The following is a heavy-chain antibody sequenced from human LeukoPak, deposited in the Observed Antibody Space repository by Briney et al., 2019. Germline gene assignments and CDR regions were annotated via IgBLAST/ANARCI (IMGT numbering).Heavy chain of an antibody. D-gene: IGHD1/OR15-1a*01. CDR3: ARGEHSVDS. CDR2: IYSSGYT. CDR1: GGAIRSHY. Sequence: PSETLSLTCTVSGGAIRSHYWTWIRQPAGKGLEWIGRIYSSGYTNDNPFLKSRITMSVDMSKNQFSLRLNSVTAADTAVYYCARGEHSVDSWGQGMLVTVSS. J-gene: IGHJ4*02. V-gene: IGHV4-4*07.